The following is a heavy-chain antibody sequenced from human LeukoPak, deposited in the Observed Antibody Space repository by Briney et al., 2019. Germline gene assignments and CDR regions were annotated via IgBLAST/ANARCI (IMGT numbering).Heavy chain of an antibody. CDR1: GDTFSFFA. CDR3: SLYCSGGSCRQRGYYYGMDV. J-gene: IGHJ6*02. Sequence: SVKVSCKASGDTFSFFAFSWVRQAPGQGLEWMGGMIPSFGTANYAQNFQGRVTITADESTSTAYMELSSLRSEDTAVYYCSLYCSGGSCRQRGYYYGMDVWGQGTTVTVSS. CDR2: MIPSFGTA. V-gene: IGHV1-69*13. D-gene: IGHD2-15*01.